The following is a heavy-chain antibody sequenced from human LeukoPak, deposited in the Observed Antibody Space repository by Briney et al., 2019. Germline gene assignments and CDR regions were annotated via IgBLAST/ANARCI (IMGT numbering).Heavy chain of an antibody. CDR3: ASPVPAYEAFDI. J-gene: IGHJ3*02. D-gene: IGHD2-2*01. V-gene: IGHV1-8*01. CDR2: MNPNSGNT. CDR1: GYTFTSYD. Sequence: ASVKVSCKASGYTFTSYDINWVRQATGQGLEWMGWMNPNSGNTGYAQKFQGRVTITTDESTSTAYMELSSLRSEDTAVYYCASPVPAYEAFDIWGQGTMVTVSS.